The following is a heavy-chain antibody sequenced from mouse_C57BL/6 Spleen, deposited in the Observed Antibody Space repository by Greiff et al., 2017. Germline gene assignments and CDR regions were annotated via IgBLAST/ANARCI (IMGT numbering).Heavy chain of an antibody. CDR2: IRSKSNNYAT. CDR3: VRQEDDGYYYAMDY. Sequence: EVKLEESGGGLVQPKGSLKLSCAASGFSFNTYAMNWVRQAPGKGLEWVARIRSKSNNYATYYADSVKDRFTISRDDSEIMLYLQMNNLKTEDTAMYYCVRQEDDGYYYAMDYWGQGTSVTVSS. CDR1: GFSFNTYA. D-gene: IGHD2-3*01. V-gene: IGHV10-1*01. J-gene: IGHJ4*01.